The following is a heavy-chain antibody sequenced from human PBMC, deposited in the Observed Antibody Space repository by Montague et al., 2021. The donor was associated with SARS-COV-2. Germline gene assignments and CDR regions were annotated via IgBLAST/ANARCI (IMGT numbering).Heavy chain of an antibody. J-gene: IGHJ3*02. Sequence: SETLSLTCTVSGFSIGSGDYWCWIRQPPAKGLEWFRSIYHSGTTYYNPSLQSRLTMSIDTSTNQFSLRLTSVTAADTAVFFWVREKPGGLRNVFDIWGQGTTVTVSS. V-gene: IGHV4-38-2*02. CDR2: IYHSGTT. CDR1: GFSIGSGDY. CDR3: VREKPGGLRNVFDI.